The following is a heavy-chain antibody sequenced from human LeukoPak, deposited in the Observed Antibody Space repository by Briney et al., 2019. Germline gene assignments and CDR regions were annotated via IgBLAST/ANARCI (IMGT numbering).Heavy chain of an antibody. Sequence: PGGSLRLSCAASGFTFSSYWMTWVRQAPGKGLEWVANINKDGSEKYYVDSVKGRFTISRDNAKNSLCLQMNSLRAEDTAVYYCAELGITMIGGVWGKGTTVTISS. CDR3: AELGITMIGGV. D-gene: IGHD3-10*02. V-gene: IGHV3-7*01. CDR2: INKDGSEK. CDR1: GFTFSSYW. J-gene: IGHJ6*04.